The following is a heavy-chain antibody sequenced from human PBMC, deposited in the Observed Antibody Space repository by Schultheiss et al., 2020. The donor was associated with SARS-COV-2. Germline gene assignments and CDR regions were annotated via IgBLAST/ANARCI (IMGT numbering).Heavy chain of an antibody. CDR2: IIPIFGTA. D-gene: IGHD3-3*01. CDR3: ARDRYDFWSGYVGYWYFDL. V-gene: IGHV1-69*01. J-gene: IGHJ2*01. CDR1: GYTLTSYY. Sequence: VKVSCKASGYTLTSYYMHWVRQAPGQGLEWMGGIIPIFGTANYAQKFQGRVTITADESTSTAYMELSSLRSEDTAVYYCARDRYDFWSGYVGYWYFDLWGHVTLVTVSS.